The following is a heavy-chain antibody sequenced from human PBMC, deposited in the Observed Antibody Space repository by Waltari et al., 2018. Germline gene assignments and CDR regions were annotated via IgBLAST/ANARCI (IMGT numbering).Heavy chain of an antibody. V-gene: IGHV4-34*01. J-gene: IGHJ4*02. CDR1: GGSFSGYY. D-gene: IGHD1-1*01. CDR2: INHSGST. CDR3: ARGVWNYVDY. Sequence: QVQLQQWGAGLLKPSETLSLTCAVYGGSFSGYYWSWIRQPPGKGLEWIGEINHSGSTNSNPSLKSRVTISVDTSKNQFSLKLSSVTAADTAVYYCARGVWNYVDYWGQGTLVTVSS.